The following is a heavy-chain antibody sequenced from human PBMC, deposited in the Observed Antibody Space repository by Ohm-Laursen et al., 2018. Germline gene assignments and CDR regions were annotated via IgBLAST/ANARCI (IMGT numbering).Heavy chain of an antibody. D-gene: IGHD5-12*01. Sequence: SLRLSCAASGFTFSDYYMSWIRQAPGKGLEWVSYISSSGSTIHYADSVKGRFTISRDNAKNSLYLQMTSLTAEDTAVYYCAREGGYDSPGNYYGMDVWGQGTTVTVSS. CDR2: ISSSGSTI. J-gene: IGHJ6*02. CDR1: GFTFSDYY. V-gene: IGHV3-11*04. CDR3: AREGGYDSPGNYYGMDV.